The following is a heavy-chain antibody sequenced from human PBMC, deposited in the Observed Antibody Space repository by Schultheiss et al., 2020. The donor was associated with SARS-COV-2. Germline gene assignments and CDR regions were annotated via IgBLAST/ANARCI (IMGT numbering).Heavy chain of an antibody. Sequence: ASVKVSCKASGYTFTSYYMHWVRQAPGQGLEWMGIINPSGGSTSYAQKFQGRVTMTRDTSTSTVYMELSSLRSEDTAVYYCARGSLAAAGHDYYYYGMDVWGQGTTVTVAS. D-gene: IGHD6-13*01. J-gene: IGHJ6*02. CDR2: INPSGGST. V-gene: IGHV1-46*01. CDR1: GYTFTSYY. CDR3: ARGSLAAAGHDYYYYGMDV.